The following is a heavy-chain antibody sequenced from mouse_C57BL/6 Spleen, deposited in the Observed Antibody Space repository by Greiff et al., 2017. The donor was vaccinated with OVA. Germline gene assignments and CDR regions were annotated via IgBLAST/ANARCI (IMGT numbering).Heavy chain of an antibody. J-gene: IGHJ1*03. CDR1: GFTFSDAW. Sequence: EVHLVESGGGLVQPGGSMKLSCAVSGFTFSDAWMDWVRQSPEKGLEWVAEIRNKANNHATYYAESVKGRFTISRDDSKSSVYLQMNSLRAEDTGIYYGTRGIYEYGYFDVWGTGTTVTVSS. V-gene: IGHV6-6*01. CDR2: IRNKANNHAT. CDR3: TRGIYEYGYFDV. D-gene: IGHD2-4*01.